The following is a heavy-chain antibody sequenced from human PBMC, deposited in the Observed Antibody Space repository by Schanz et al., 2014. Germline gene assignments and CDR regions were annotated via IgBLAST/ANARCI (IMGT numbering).Heavy chain of an antibody. CDR1: GYTFTVYY. D-gene: IGHD6-6*01. J-gene: IGHJ4*02. V-gene: IGHV1-18*01. CDR2: ISPYNGNT. CDR3: ARDQSPYTNSSDVRYFDY. Sequence: QVQLVQSGAEVKKPGSSMKVSCKASGYTFTVYYMHWVRQATGQGLEWMGWISPYNGNTNYAQKLQGRVTMTADTSTSTAYMDLRSLRSDDTAVYYCARDQSPYTNSSDVRYFDYWGQGSLVTVSS.